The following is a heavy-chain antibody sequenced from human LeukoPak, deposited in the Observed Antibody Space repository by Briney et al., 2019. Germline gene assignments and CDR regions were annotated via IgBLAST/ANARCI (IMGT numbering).Heavy chain of an antibody. Sequence: SETLSLTCTVSGASISSYHWNWIRQPPGKGLEWIGNIYYSESTNYNPSLKSRVTISVDTSKNQFSLKLSSVTAADTAVYYCARDTNLRDSFDIWGQGTMVTVSS. V-gene: IGHV4-59*01. J-gene: IGHJ3*02. CDR2: IYYSEST. D-gene: IGHD2-8*01. CDR3: ARDTNLRDSFDI. CDR1: GASISSYH.